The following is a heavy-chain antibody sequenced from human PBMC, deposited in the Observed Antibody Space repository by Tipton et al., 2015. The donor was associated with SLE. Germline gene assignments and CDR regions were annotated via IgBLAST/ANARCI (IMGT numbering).Heavy chain of an antibody. V-gene: IGHV4-39*01. D-gene: IGHD3-22*01. CDR3: ARQDGRVFYDSDEGAFDI. CDR1: GGSISSSSYY. J-gene: IGHJ3*02. CDR2: IYYSGSS. Sequence: TLSLTCTVSGGSISSSSYYWGWIRQPPGKGLEWIGSIYYSGSSYYNPSLTSRFTISVDTSNNQFSLRLSSVTAADTAVYYCARQDGRVFYDSDEGAFDIWGQGTMITVSS.